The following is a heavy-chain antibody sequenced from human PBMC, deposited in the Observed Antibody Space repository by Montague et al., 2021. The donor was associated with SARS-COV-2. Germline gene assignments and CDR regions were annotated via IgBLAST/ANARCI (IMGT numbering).Heavy chain of an antibody. CDR2: INNSGST. D-gene: IGHD3-10*01. Sequence: SETLSLTCAVSGGSFSGCYWSWTCQRPGQGMGLIGEINNSGSTNYNPSLKSRVPITVSTSTNQNYLTLSSVTAADTAVYYCARGRRILLWFGGLFPGGDYYGMNAGGQGTTVPASS. V-gene: IGHV4-34*01. J-gene: IGHJ6*02. CDR1: GGSFSGCY. CDR3: ARGRRILLWFGGLFPGGDYYGMNA.